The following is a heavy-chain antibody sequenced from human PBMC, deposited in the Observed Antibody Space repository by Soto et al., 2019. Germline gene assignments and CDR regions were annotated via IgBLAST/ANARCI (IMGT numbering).Heavy chain of an antibody. CDR3: AKAGHYDFWSGYYSLDYYYYMDV. CDR1: GFTFSSYA. J-gene: IGHJ6*03. Sequence: GGSLRLSCAASGFTFSSYAMSWVRQAPGKGLEWVSAISGSGGSTYYADSVKGRFTISRDNSKNTLYLQMNSLRAEDTAVYYCAKAGHYDFWSGYYSLDYYYYMDVWGKGTTVTVSS. D-gene: IGHD3-3*01. V-gene: IGHV3-23*01. CDR2: ISGSGGST.